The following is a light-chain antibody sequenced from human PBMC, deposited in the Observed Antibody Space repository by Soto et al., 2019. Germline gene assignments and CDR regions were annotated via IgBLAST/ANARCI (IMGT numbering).Light chain of an antibody. V-gene: IGLV2-14*01. CDR1: SSDVGGYNY. CDR2: DVS. CDR3: SSYTSSSTFYV. Sequence: SVLTQPASVSGSPGQSITISCTGTSSDVGGYNYVSWYQQHPGKAPKLMIYDVSNRPSGVSNRFSGSKSGNTASLTISGLQAEDEAGYYCSSYTSSSTFYVFGTGTKVTVL. J-gene: IGLJ1*01.